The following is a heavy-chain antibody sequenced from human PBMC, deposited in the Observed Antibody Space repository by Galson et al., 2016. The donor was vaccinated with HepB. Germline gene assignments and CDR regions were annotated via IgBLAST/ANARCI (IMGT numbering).Heavy chain of an antibody. CDR1: GFTVSSSY. V-gene: IGHV3-53*01. D-gene: IGHD1-1*01. Sequence: SLRLSCAASGFTVSSSYMSWVRQAPGKGLEWVSVIYSGGSTYYADSVKGRFTISRDNSKNTLYLQMNSLRAEDTAVYYCARDLWRDGRIDYWGQGTLVTVSS. CDR3: ARDLWRDGRIDY. J-gene: IGHJ4*02. CDR2: IYSGGST.